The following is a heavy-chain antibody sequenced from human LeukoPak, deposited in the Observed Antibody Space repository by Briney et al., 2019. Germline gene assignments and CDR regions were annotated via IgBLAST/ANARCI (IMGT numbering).Heavy chain of an antibody. CDR3: AREHHDYHGFDI. D-gene: IGHD4-11*01. Sequence: ASVKVSCKASGYTFTNYPMHWVRQAPGQGLEWMGVVFPGGGVTEYAQKFQGRVTVTRDTSTSTVYMELSSLRSDDTAVYYCAREHHDYHGFDIWGQGTMVTVSS. CDR1: GYTFTNYP. J-gene: IGHJ3*02. CDR2: VFPGGGVT. V-gene: IGHV1-46*01.